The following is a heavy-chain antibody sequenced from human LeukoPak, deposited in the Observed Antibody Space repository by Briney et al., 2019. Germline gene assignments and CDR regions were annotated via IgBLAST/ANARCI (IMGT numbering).Heavy chain of an antibody. Sequence: GASVKVSCKASGGTFSSYAISWVRQASGQGLEWMGRIIPILGIANYAQKFQGRVTITADKSTSTAYMELSSLRSEDTTGYYCARDTDEDTAMVPLGYWGQGTLVTVPS. V-gene: IGHV1-69*04. CDR1: GGTFSSYA. CDR3: ARDTDEDTAMVPLGY. D-gene: IGHD5-18*01. J-gene: IGHJ4*02. CDR2: IIPILGIA.